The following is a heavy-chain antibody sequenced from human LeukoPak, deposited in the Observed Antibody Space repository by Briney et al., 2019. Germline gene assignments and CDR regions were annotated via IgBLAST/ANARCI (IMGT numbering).Heavy chain of an antibody. V-gene: IGHV3-30*01. CDR2: ISFDATKE. D-gene: IGHD1-26*01. CDR3: ARFKVGSNTTQKNAFDI. Sequence: GGSLRLSCAASGSTFSNYAMHWVRQAPGKGLEWVAVISFDATKEYFAKSVKGRFTISRDNSKSTLFLQMDSLRVEDTALYFCARFKVGSNTTQKNAFDIWGRGTVVTVSS. J-gene: IGHJ3*02. CDR1: GSTFSNYA.